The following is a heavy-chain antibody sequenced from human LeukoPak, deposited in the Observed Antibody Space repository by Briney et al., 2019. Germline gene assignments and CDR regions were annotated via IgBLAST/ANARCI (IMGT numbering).Heavy chain of an antibody. D-gene: IGHD6-13*01. Sequence: GGSLRLSCAASGFTFSSYAMSWVRQAPGKGLEWVSAISGSGGSTYYADSVKGRFTISRDNSKNTLYLQMNSLGAEDTAVYYCAKEKYWYSSSWYVFDYWGQGTLVTVSS. CDR3: AKEKYWYSSSWYVFDY. V-gene: IGHV3-23*01. CDR1: GFTFSSYA. CDR2: ISGSGGST. J-gene: IGHJ4*02.